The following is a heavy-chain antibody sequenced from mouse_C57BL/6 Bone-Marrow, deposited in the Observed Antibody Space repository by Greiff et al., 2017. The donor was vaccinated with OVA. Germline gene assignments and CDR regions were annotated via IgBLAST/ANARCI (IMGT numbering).Heavy chain of an antibody. CDR1: GYTFTSYG. V-gene: IGHV1-58*01. CDR2: IYIGNGYT. Sequence: EVQLQQPGAELVRPGSSVKMSCQTSGYTFTSYGINWVKQRPGQGLEWIGYIYIGNGYTDYNEKFKGKATLTSDTSSSTAYMQLSRLTSEDSSIYFCASDYWGQGTTLTVSS. CDR3: ASDY. J-gene: IGHJ2*01.